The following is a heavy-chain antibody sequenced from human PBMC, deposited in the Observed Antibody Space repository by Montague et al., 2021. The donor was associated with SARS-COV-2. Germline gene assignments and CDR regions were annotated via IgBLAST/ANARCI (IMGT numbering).Heavy chain of an antibody. D-gene: IGHD3-10*01. CDR1: GTSFSGYY. CDR2: INHGVST. Sequence: SETLSLTRAVHGTSFSGYYWNWIRQHPGKGLEWIGEINHGVSTKYSPSLKSRLTISADTSKNQFSLKLTSVAAADTAVYYCARLRDGVVPSPILGVGPYYSYYYVDVWGRGTTVTVSS. J-gene: IGHJ6*03. CDR3: ARLRDGVVPSPILGVGPYYSYYYVDV. V-gene: IGHV4-34*01.